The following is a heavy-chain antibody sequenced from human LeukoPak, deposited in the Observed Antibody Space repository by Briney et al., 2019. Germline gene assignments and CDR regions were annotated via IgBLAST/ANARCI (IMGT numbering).Heavy chain of an antibody. Sequence: PGGSLRLSCAASVFTFSSYGMHWVRQAPGKGLEWVAVIWYDGSNKYYADSVKGRFTISRDNSKNTLYLQMNSLRAEDTAVYYCARAYYYDSSGYLVDYWGQGTLVTVSS. V-gene: IGHV3-33*01. CDR1: VFTFSSYG. D-gene: IGHD3-22*01. J-gene: IGHJ4*02. CDR2: IWYDGSNK. CDR3: ARAYYYDSSGYLVDY.